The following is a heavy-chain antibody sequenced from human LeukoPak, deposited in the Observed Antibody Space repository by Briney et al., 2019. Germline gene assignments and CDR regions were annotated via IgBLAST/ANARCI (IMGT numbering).Heavy chain of an antibody. CDR2: IYYSGST. V-gene: IGHV4-59*01. CDR1: GGSISSYY. D-gene: IGHD2/OR15-2a*01. J-gene: IGHJ4*02. CDR3: ASTFQGNFDY. Sequence: PSETLSLTCSVSGGSISSYYWNWIRQPPGEGLEWIGYIYYSGSTKYNPSLKSRVTISVDTSKNQFSLKLSSVTAADTAVYYCASTFQGNFDYWGQGTLVTVSS.